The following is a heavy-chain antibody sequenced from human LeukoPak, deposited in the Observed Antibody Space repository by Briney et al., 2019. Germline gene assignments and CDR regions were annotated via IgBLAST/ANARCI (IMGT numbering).Heavy chain of an antibody. CDR3: ARYPGKYSSGWYYFDY. D-gene: IGHD6-19*01. V-gene: IGHV3-48*01. CDR2: ISSSSSTI. J-gene: IGHJ4*02. Sequence: GGSLRLSCAASGFTFSGYSMNWVRQAPGKGLEWVSYISSSSSTIYYADSVKGRFTISRDNAKNSLYLQMNSLRAEDTAVYYCARYPGKYSSGWYYFDYWGQGTLVTVSS. CDR1: GFTFSGYS.